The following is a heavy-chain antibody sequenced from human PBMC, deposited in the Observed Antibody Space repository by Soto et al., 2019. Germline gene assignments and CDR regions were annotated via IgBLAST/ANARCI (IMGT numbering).Heavy chain of an antibody. Sequence: PSETLSLTCTVSGGSVSSDDYYWSWVRQPPGKGLGWIGYIYYSGSTYYNPSLKSRVIISLDTSKNQFSLRVRSVTAADAATYYCARVEYYHYYMDVWGQGTSVTVSS. CDR1: GGSVSSDDYY. CDR2: IYYSGST. V-gene: IGHV4-30-4*01. D-gene: IGHD3-16*01. J-gene: IGHJ6*03. CDR3: ARVEYYHYYMDV.